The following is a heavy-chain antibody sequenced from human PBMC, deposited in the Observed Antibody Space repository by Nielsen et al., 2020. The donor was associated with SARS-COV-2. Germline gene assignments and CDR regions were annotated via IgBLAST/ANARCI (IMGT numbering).Heavy chain of an antibody. Sequence: SETLSLTCAVSGGSITSGGYSWGWIRQPQGKGLEWIGYIYHIGRTSYNPSLKSRVTISIDRSKNQFSLKLISVTAADTAVYYCARRGRITFGGADDSFDIWGQGTMVTVSS. CDR2: IYHIGRT. CDR3: ARRGRITFGGADDSFDI. D-gene: IGHD3-16*01. CDR1: GGSITSGGYS. J-gene: IGHJ3*02. V-gene: IGHV4-30-2*01.